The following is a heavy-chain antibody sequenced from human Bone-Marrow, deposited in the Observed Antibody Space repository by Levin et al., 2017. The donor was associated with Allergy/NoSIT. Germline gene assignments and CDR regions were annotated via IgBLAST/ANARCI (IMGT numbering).Heavy chain of an antibody. CDR3: VRGMIGDVRVAHKEAFDI. CDR2: ISYDGRNE. Sequence: GGSLRLSCAASGFTFSTYGMHWVRQAPGKGLEWVAVISYDGRNEYYADSVKGLFTISRDNSKNTLYLQMNSLRAEDTAVYHCVRGMIGDVRVAHKEAFDIWGQGTMVTVSS. J-gene: IGHJ3*02. D-gene: IGHD3-22*01. V-gene: IGHV3-30*03. CDR1: GFTFSTYG.